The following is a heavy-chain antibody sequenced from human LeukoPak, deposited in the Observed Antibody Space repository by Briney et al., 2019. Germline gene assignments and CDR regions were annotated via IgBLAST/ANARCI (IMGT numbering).Heavy chain of an antibody. D-gene: IGHD2-2*01. CDR3: ARDFYCSSTSCYGNDAFDI. Sequence: PGGSLRLSCAASGFTFSSYSMNWVRLAPGKGLEWVSSISSSSSYIYYADSVKGRFTISRDNAKNSLYLQMNSLRAEDTAVYYCARDFYCSSTSCYGNDAFDIWGQGTMVTVSS. CDR2: ISSSSSYI. CDR1: GFTFSSYS. V-gene: IGHV3-21*01. J-gene: IGHJ3*02.